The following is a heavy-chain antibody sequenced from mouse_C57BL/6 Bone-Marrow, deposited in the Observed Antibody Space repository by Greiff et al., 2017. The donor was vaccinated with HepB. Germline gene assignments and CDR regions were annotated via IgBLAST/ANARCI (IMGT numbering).Heavy chain of an antibody. CDR3: ARAYDGYYGFAY. D-gene: IGHD2-3*01. CDR1: GFTFSDYY. J-gene: IGHJ3*01. V-gene: IGHV5-16*01. Sequence: EVQLVESEGGLVQPGSSMKLSCTASGFTFSDYYMAWVRQVPEKGLEWVANINYDGSSTYYLDSLKSRFIISRDNAKNILYLQMSSLKSEDTATYYCARAYDGYYGFAYWGQGTLVTVSA. CDR2: INYDGSST.